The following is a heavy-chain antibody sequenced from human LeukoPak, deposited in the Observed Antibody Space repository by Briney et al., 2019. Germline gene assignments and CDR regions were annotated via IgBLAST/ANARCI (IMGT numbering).Heavy chain of an antibody. V-gene: IGHV3-21*01. D-gene: IGHD3-3*01. Sequence: GGSLRLTCAASGFTFRSYSMNWVRQAPGKGLEWVSSISSSSSYIYYADSVKGRFTISRDNAKNSLYLQMNSLRADDTAVYYCARTYDFGRGPPGDAFDNWGPGTLVIVSS. CDR2: ISSSSSYI. CDR1: GFTFRSYS. CDR3: ARTYDFGRGPPGDAFDN. J-gene: IGHJ3*02.